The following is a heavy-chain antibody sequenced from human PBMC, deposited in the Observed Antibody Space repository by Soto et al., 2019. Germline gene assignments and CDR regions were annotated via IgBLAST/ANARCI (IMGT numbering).Heavy chain of an antibody. J-gene: IGHJ6*03. CDR2: ISSSSSYI. V-gene: IGHV3-21*01. Sequence: PGGSLRLSCAASGFTFSSYSMNWVRQAPGKGLEWVSSISSSSSYIYYADSVKGRFTISRDNAKNSQYLQMNSLRAEDTAVYYCARDALESGHDSYADYYYYMDVWGKGTTVTVSS. CDR1: GFTFSSYS. CDR3: ARDALESGHDSYADYYYYMDV. D-gene: IGHD5-12*01.